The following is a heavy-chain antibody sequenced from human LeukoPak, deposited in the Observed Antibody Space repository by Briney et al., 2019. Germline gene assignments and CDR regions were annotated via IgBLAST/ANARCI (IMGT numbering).Heavy chain of an antibody. CDR2: IYIGGST. CDR1: GFTVSSNY. V-gene: IGHV3-66*02. D-gene: IGHD6-19*01. Sequence: PGGSLRLSCAASGFTVSSNYMSWVRQAPGKGLEWVSVIYIGGSTYYADSVKGRFTISRDNSKNTLYLQMNSLRAEDTAVYYCARGGIAVASRVFDYWGQGTLVTVSS. CDR3: ARGGIAVASRVFDY. J-gene: IGHJ4*02.